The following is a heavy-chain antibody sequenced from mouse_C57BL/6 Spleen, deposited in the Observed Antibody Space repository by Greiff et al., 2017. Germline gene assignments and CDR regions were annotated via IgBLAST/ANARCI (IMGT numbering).Heavy chain of an antibody. D-gene: IGHD5-2*01. V-gene: IGHV2-3*01. Sequence: VQLQESGPGLVAPSQSLSITCTVSGFSLTSYGVSWVRQPPGKGLEWLGVIWGDGSTNYHSALISRLGISKDNSTCQVFLKLNSLLTDDTATYYCAKIGGIRRAMDYWGQGTSVTVSS. CDR3: AKIGGIRRAMDY. CDR2: IWGDGST. J-gene: IGHJ4*01. CDR1: GFSLTSYG.